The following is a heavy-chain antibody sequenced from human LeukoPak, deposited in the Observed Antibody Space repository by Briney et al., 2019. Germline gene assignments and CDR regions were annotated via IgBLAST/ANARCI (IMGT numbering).Heavy chain of an antibody. J-gene: IGHJ4*02. D-gene: IGHD3-10*01. CDR2: ISYDGSNK. CDR3: TTDFISVTGGSGSYDYFDY. V-gene: IGHV3-30*04. Sequence: GRSLRLSCAASGFTFSSYAMHWVRQAPGRGLEWVAVISYDGSNKYYADSVKGRFTISRDNSKNTLYLQMNSLKTEDTAVYYCTTDFISVTGGSGSYDYFDYWGQGTLVTVSS. CDR1: GFTFSSYA.